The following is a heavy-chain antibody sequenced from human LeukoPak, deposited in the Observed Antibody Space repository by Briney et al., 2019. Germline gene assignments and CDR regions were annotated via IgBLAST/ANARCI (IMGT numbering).Heavy chain of an antibody. Sequence: ASVKVSCKASGYTFTGYYMHWVRQAPGQALEWMGWINPNSGGTNYAQKFQGRVTMSRDMSISTACMELSRLRSDDTAVYYRARDYDFWSGYSLYYFDYWVRGTLVTVPS. D-gene: IGHD3-3*01. J-gene: IGHJ4*02. CDR1: GYTFTGYY. V-gene: IGHV1-2*02. CDR2: INPNSGGT. CDR3: ARDYDFWSGYSLYYFDY.